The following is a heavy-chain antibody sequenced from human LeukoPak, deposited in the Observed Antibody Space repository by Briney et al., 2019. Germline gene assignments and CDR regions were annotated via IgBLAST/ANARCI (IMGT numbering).Heavy chain of an antibody. J-gene: IGHJ4*02. CDR3: TTDRGSFRSFDY. D-gene: IGHD1-26*01. V-gene: IGHV3-15*01. Sequence: PGGSLRLSCAASGFTFSNAWMSWVRQAPGKGLEWVGRIKSKTDGGTTDYAAPVKGRFTISRDDSKNTLYLQTNSLKTEDTAVYYCTTDRGSFRSFDYWGQGTLVTVSS. CDR2: IKSKTDGGTT. CDR1: GFTFSNAW.